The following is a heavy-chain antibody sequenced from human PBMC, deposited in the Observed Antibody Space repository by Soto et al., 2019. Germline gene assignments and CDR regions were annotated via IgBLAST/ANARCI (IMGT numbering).Heavy chain of an antibody. CDR2: IKPSGGSA. Sequence: QVQLVQSGAEVKKPGSTVKVSCKASGYTFTSSYIHWVRQAPGQGLEWMGIIKPSGGSATYAQMFQGRVTRTTDTSTSTVYMELSSLTSEDTAMYYCARGLYSSSYYMWGQGTLVTVSS. J-gene: IGHJ4*02. CDR3: ARGLYSSSYYM. CDR1: GYTFTSSY. D-gene: IGHD3-22*01. V-gene: IGHV1-46*01.